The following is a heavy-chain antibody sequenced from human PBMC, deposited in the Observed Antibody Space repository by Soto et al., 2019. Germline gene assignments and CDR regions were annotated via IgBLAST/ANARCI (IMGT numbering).Heavy chain of an antibody. CDR2: ISSGSNTI. CDR3: ARVGYSSPFDY. V-gene: IGHV3-48*02. Sequence: EVQLVESGGGLVQPGGSLRLSCAASGFTFSSYSMNWVRQAPGKGLEWVSYISSGSNTIYYADSVKGRFTISRDTAKNSLYLQMNRLRDEDTAVYYCARVGYSSPFDYRGQGPLLTVSS. D-gene: IGHD5-18*01. CDR1: GFTFSSYS. J-gene: IGHJ4*02.